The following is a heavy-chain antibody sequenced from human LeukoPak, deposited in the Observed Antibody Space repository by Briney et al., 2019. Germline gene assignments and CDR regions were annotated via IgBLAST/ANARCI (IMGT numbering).Heavy chain of an antibody. V-gene: IGHV3-23*01. D-gene: IGHD5-24*01. J-gene: IGHJ3*02. CDR3: AKIRRDGYNEAFDI. Sequence: PGGSVRLSCAASGFTFSSYAMSWVRQAPGKGLEWVSAISGSGGSTYYADSVKGRFTISRDNSKNTLYLQMNSLRAEDTAVYYCAKIRRDGYNEAFDIWGQGTMVTVSA. CDR2: ISGSGGST. CDR1: GFTFSSYA.